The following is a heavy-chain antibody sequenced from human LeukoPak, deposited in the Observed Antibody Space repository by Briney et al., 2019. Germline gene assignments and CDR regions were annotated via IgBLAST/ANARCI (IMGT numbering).Heavy chain of an antibody. D-gene: IGHD2-2*01. CDR3: ARQGVVVVPAAFSFDP. J-gene: IGHJ5*02. CDR2: INHSGST. Sequence: PSETLSLTCAVYGGSFSGFYWSWIRQPPGKGLEWIGEINHSGSTNYNPSLKSRVTISVDTSKNQFSLKLSSVTAADTAVYYCARQGVVVVPAAFSFDPWGQGTLVTVSS. CDR1: GGSFSGFY. V-gene: IGHV4-34*01.